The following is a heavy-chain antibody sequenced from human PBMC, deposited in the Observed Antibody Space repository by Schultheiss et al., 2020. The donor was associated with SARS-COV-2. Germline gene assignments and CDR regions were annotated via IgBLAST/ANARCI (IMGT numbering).Heavy chain of an antibody. J-gene: IGHJ4*02. D-gene: IGHD3-10*01. CDR3: ARDSVSGVSAY. CDR2: MDPNSGGT. Sequence: ASVKVSCKASGYTFTSYDINWVRQATGQGLEWMGWMDPNSGGTNYAQKFQGRVTMTRDTSISTAYMELSRLRSDDTAVYYCARDSVSGVSAYWGQGTLVTVSS. V-gene: IGHV1-2*02. CDR1: GYTFTSYD.